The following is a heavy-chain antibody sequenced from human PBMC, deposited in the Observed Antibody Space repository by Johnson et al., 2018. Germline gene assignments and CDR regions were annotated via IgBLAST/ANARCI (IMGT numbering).Heavy chain of an antibody. CDR1: GFTFSSYG. CDR3: ARVVHYYIDV. J-gene: IGHJ6*03. Sequence: QVQLVQSGGGVVQPGRSLRLSCVASGFTFSSYGMHWVRQAPGKGLEWVALIWYDGSNKYYADSVKGRFTISRDNSKNTLYLQMNSLRAEDTAVYYCARVVHYYIDVWGKGTTVTVSS. CDR2: IWYDGSNK. D-gene: IGHD3-10*01. V-gene: IGHV3-33*01.